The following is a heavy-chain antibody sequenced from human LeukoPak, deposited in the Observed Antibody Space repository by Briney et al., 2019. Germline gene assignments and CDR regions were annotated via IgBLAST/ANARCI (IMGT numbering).Heavy chain of an antibody. CDR2: IYYSGST. D-gene: IGHD2-2*01. J-gene: IGHJ6*03. CDR1: GGSISSGGYY. Sequence: SETLSLTCTVSGGSISSGGYYWSWIRQHPGKGLEWSGYIYYSGSTYYNPSLKSRVTISVDTSKNQFSLKLSSVTAADTAVYYCARVLAAYQLTNFYYYYYYYMDVWGKGTTVTVSS. V-gene: IGHV4-31*03. CDR3: ARVLAAYQLTNFYYYYYYYMDV.